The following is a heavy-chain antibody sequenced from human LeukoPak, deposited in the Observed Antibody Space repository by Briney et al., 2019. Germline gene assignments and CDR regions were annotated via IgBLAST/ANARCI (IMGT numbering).Heavy chain of an antibody. V-gene: IGHV1-24*01. CDR2: FDPEDGET. D-gene: IGHD6-13*01. CDR1: GYTLTELS. CDR3: AVYSSSWYGRYYYYGMDV. Sequence: ASVKVSGKVSGYTLTELSMHWVRQAPGKGLEWMGGFDPEDGETMYAQKFQGRVTMTEDTSTDTAYMELSSLRSEDTAVYYCAVYSSSWYGRYYYYGMDVWGQGTTVTVSS. J-gene: IGHJ6*02.